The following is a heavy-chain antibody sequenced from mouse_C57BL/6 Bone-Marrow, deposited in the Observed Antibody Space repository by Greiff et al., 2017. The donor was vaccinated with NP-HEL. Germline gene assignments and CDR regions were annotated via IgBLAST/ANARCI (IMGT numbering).Heavy chain of an antibody. CDR3: TKRDYYGDY. CDR1: GFNIKDDY. Sequence: VQLQQSGAELVRPGASVKLSCTASGFNIKDDYMHWVKQRPEQGLEWIGWIDPENGDTEYASKFQGKATITADTSSNTAYLQLSSLTSEDTAVYYCTKRDYYGDYWGQGTTLTVSS. J-gene: IGHJ2*01. D-gene: IGHD2-1*01. CDR2: IDPENGDT. V-gene: IGHV14-4*01.